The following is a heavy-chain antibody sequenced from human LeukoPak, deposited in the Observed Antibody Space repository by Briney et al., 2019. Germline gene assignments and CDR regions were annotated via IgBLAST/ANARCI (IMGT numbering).Heavy chain of an antibody. CDR1: GFSFSTHK. V-gene: IGHV3-30-3*01. CDR3: ARDSVKLPGISYLDN. CDR2: ISYDGTKI. D-gene: IGHD3-3*02. Sequence: GGSLRLSCAASGFSFSTHKMSWVRQAPGKGLEWVAVISYDGTKIYYADSAKGRFTISRDNSKNMVYLQMNSLRAEDTALYYCARDSVKLPGISYLDNWGQGTLVTVSS. J-gene: IGHJ1*01.